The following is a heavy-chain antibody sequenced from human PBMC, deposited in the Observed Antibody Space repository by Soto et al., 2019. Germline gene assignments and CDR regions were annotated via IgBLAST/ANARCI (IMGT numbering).Heavy chain of an antibody. CDR2: INANSGGT. CDR1: GYTFSDYY. Sequence: QVQLVQSGAEVKKPGASVKVSCKASGYTFSDYYMHWVRQAPGQGLEWMGWINANSGGTTYAQKFQGRVTMTRDTSTSTAYMELSRLSSDDTAIYYCARLQIEVAGPNWGQGTLVTVSS. J-gene: IGHJ4*02. D-gene: IGHD6-19*01. V-gene: IGHV1-2*02. CDR3: ARLQIEVAGPN.